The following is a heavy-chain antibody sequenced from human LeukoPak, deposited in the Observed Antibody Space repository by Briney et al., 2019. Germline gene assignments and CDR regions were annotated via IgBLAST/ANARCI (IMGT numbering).Heavy chain of an antibody. D-gene: IGHD1-26*01. CDR1: GFTFSSYW. CDR3: ARGSGSFHFDH. Sequence: GGSLRLSCAASGFTFSSYWMHWVRQAPGKGLEWVSVIYSGGNTYYADSVKGRFTISRDNSKNTVYLQMNSLRTEDTAVYYCARGSGSFHFDHWGQGTLVTVSS. V-gene: IGHV3-53*01. CDR2: IYSGGNT. J-gene: IGHJ4*02.